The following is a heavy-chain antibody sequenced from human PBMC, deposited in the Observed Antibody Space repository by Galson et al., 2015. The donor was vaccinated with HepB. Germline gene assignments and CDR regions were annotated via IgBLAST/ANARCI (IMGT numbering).Heavy chain of an antibody. Sequence: SLRLSCAASGFTFSSYAMSWVRQAPGKGLEWVSAISGSGGSTYYADSVKGRFTISRDNSKNTLYLQMNSLRAEDTAVYYCAKEGMDCSGGSCYRFDYWGQGTLVTVSS. CDR1: GFTFSSYA. D-gene: IGHD2-15*01. CDR3: AKEGMDCSGGSCYRFDY. CDR2: ISGSGGST. V-gene: IGHV3-23*01. J-gene: IGHJ4*02.